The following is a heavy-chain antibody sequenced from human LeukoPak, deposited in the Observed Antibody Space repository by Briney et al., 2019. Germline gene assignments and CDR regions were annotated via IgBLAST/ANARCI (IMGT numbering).Heavy chain of an antibody. CDR2: LWHDGSYE. J-gene: IGHJ4*02. Sequence: GGSLRLSCEASGFTFSTYGFYWVRQAPGKGLEWVAVLWHDGSYEFYADAVKGRFTISRDNSRNTLFLEVNSLKVEDTAVYFCARERGGGSGTYFFDSWGQGTLVTVSS. D-gene: IGHD3-10*01. CDR3: ARERGGGSGTYFFDS. V-gene: IGHV3-33*07. CDR1: GFTFSTYG.